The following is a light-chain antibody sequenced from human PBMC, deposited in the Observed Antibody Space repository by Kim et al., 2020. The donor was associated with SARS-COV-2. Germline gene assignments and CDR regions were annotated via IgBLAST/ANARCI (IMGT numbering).Light chain of an antibody. CDR3: CSYAGSYTLL. J-gene: IGLJ3*02. Sequence: QSALTQPRSVSGSPGQSVTISCTGTTDDVGRYDFVSWYQQYPGKVPKLLIYDVSERPSGVPDRFSGAKSGSTASLTISGLQTDDEAAYYCCSYAGSYTLLFGGGTQLTVL. CDR1: TDDVGRYDF. CDR2: DVS. V-gene: IGLV2-11*01.